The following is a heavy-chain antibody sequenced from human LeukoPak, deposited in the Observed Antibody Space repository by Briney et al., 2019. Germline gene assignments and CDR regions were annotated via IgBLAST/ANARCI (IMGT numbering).Heavy chain of an antibody. CDR2: IKQDGSEK. D-gene: IGHD3-22*01. CDR1: GFTFNSNW. Sequence: GGSLRLSCVASGFTFNSNWMSWVRQAPGKGLEWVANIKQDGSEKWYVDSVKGRFTISRDNAKNSPSLQMYSLRAEDTAVYYCARDKYYDRYFDSWGQGTLVTVSS. V-gene: IGHV3-7*01. CDR3: ARDKYYDRYFDS. J-gene: IGHJ4*02.